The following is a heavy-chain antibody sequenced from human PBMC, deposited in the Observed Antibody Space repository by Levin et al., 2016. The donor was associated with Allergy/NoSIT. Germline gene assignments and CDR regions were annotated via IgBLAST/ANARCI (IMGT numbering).Heavy chain of an antibody. CDR2: ISYDGSNK. V-gene: IGHV3-30*18. J-gene: IGHJ6*02. CDR1: GFTFSSYG. CDR3: AKDLPFFHYYGMDV. D-gene: IGHD3-16*01. Sequence: GGSLRLSCAASGFTFSSYGMHWVRQAPGKGLEWVAVISYDGSNKYYADSVKGRFTISRDNSKNTLYLQMNSLRAEDTAVYYCAKDLPFFHYYGMDVWGQGTTVTVSS.